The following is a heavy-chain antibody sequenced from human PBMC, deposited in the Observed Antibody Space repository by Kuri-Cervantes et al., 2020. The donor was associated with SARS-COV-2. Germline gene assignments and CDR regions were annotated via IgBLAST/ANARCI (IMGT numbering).Heavy chain of an antibody. V-gene: IGHV3-7*03. D-gene: IGHD5-18*01. J-gene: IGHJ4*02. CDR3: ARESRYVYGEFDF. CDR2: IKQRGNEK. Sequence: GESLKISCASSRFTFNNYDLIWVRQAPGKGLEWVANIKQRGNEKYYVDSVKGRFTISRDNAQTSLYLEMNSLRGEDTAVYYCARESRYVYGEFDFWGQGTLVTVSS. CDR1: RFTFNNYD.